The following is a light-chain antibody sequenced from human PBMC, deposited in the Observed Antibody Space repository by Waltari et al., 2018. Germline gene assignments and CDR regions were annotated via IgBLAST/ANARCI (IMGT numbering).Light chain of an antibody. CDR3: QQRSNWPLT. Sequence: IVLTQSPATLSLSPGARATLSCRASQSVSSDLAWYQQKPGQAPRLLIYDASNRATGIPARFSGSGSGTDFTLTISSLEPEDFAVYYCQQRSNWPLTFGGGTKVDIK. J-gene: IGKJ4*01. CDR2: DAS. V-gene: IGKV3-11*01. CDR1: QSVSSD.